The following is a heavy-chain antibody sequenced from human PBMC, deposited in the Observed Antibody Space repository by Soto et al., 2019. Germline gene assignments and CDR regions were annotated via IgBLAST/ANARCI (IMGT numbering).Heavy chain of an antibody. CDR2: MNPNSGNT. J-gene: IGHJ4*02. V-gene: IGHV1-8*01. CDR1: GYTFTSYD. CDR3: ARGGRRGYSYGLSY. D-gene: IGHD5-18*01. Sequence: QVKLVQSGAEVKKPGASVKVSCKASGYTFTSYDINWVRQAPGQGLEWMGWMNPNSGNTGYAQQFQGRVTMTKNTSISTAYMELSSLRSEDTVVYYCARGGRRGYSYGLSYWGQGTLVTGSS.